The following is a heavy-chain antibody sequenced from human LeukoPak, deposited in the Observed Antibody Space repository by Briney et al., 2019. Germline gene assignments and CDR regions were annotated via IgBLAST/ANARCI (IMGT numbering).Heavy chain of an antibody. Sequence: GGSLRLSCAASGFTFSSYGMHWVRQAPGKGLEWVAFIRYDGSNKYYADSVKGRFTISRDNAKNSLYLQMNGLRAEDTAVYYCARAHSSGYDDYWGQGTLVTVSS. CDR3: ARAHSSGYDDY. D-gene: IGHD6-19*01. CDR1: GFTFSSYG. V-gene: IGHV3-30*02. J-gene: IGHJ4*02. CDR2: IRYDGSNK.